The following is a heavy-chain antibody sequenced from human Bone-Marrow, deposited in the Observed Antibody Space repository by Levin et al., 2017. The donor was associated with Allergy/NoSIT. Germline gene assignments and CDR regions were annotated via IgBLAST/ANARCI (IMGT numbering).Heavy chain of an antibody. D-gene: IGHD6-19*01. Sequence: ASVKVSCKASGYTFTSYDINWVRQATGQGLEWMGWMNPNSGNTGYAQKFQGRVTMTRNTSISTAYMELSSLRSEDTAVYYCARDGYSSGWYIPPPWFRSDARDYYGMDVWGQGTTVTVSS. V-gene: IGHV1-8*01. J-gene: IGHJ6*02. CDR3: ARDGYSSGWYIPPPWFRSDARDYYGMDV. CDR2: MNPNSGNT. CDR1: GYTFTSYD.